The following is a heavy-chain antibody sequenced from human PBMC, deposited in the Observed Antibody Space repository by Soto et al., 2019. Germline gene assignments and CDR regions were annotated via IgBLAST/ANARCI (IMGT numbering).Heavy chain of an antibody. CDR1: GYTFTSYG. CDR3: ARGRYGDY. D-gene: IGHD1-1*01. CDR2: ISAHNGNT. Sequence: QVHPVQSGAEVKKPGASVKVSCKASGYTFTSYGITWVRQAPGQGLEWMGWISAHNGNTDYAQKLQGRVIVTRDTSTSTAYMELRRLISDDTAVYYCARGRYGDYWGQGALVTVSS. V-gene: IGHV1-18*01. J-gene: IGHJ4*02.